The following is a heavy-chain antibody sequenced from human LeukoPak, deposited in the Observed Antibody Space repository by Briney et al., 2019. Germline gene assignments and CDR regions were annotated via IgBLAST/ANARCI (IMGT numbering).Heavy chain of an antibody. J-gene: IGHJ6*04. CDR2: ISYDGSNK. CDR1: GFTFSSYA. Sequence: PGGSLRLSCAASGFTFSSYAMHWVRQAPGKGLEWVAVISYDGSNKYYADSVKGRFTISRDNSKNTLYLQMNSLRAEDTAVYYCARGGYSYGYYYYGMDVWGKGTTVTVSS. V-gene: IGHV3-30*04. CDR3: ARGGYSYGYYYYGMDV. D-gene: IGHD5-18*01.